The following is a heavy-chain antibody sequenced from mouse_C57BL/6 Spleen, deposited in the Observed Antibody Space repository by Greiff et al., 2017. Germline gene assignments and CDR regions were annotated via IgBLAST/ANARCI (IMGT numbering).Heavy chain of an antibody. J-gene: IGHJ4*01. CDR3: TREGGYYYGSSHYAMDY. Sequence: DVMLVESGEGLVKPGGSLKLSCAASGFTFSSYAMSWVRQTPEKRLEWVAYISSGGDYIYYADTVKGRFTISRDNARNTLYLQMSSLKSEDTAMYYCTREGGYYYGSSHYAMDYWGQGTSVTVSS. V-gene: IGHV5-9-1*02. CDR2: ISSGGDYI. CDR1: GFTFSSYA. D-gene: IGHD1-1*01.